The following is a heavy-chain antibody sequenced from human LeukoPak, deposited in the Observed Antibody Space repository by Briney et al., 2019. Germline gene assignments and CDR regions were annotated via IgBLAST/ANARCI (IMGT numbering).Heavy chain of an antibody. CDR3: ARASLSTVTTLGSFFDY. CDR2: IKQDGSEK. Sequence: GGSLKLSCAASGFTFSSYWMSWVRQAPGKGLEWVANIKQDGSEKYYVDSVKGRFTISRDNAKNSLYLQMKSLRAEDTAVYYCARASLSTVTTLGSFFDYWGQGTLVTVSS. D-gene: IGHD4-17*01. V-gene: IGHV3-7*01. CDR1: GFTFSSYW. J-gene: IGHJ4*02.